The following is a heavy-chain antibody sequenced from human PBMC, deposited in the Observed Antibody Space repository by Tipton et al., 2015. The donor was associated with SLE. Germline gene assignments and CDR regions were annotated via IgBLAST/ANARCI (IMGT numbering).Heavy chain of an antibody. J-gene: IGHJ5*02. V-gene: IGHV4-39*07. D-gene: IGHD3-16*01. CDR2: INHSGST. CDR1: GDSITRSDCY. Sequence: TLSLTCPVSGDSITRSDCYWGWIRQPPGKGLEWIGEINHSGSTTYNPSLKSRVTISVDTSKNQFSLKLTSVTAADTAVYYCARDRLHLGHPWDWTSWGRGTLVTVSS. CDR3: ARDRLHLGHPWDWTS.